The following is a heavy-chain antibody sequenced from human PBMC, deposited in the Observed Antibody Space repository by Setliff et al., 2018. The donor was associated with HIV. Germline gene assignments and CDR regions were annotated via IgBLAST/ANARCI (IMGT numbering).Heavy chain of an antibody. V-gene: IGHV4-4*02. CDR2: IYHSGRT. CDR1: GGSISSSNW. CDR3: VHSLLGAPMVDY. J-gene: IGHJ4*02. Sequence: LSLTCAVSGGSISSSNWWSWVRQPPGKGLEWMGEIYHSGRTYYNPSLKSRVAMSIDTSKNQFSLRLNSVTAADTAMYYCVHSLLGAPMVDYWGQGTLVTVSS. D-gene: IGHD3-16*01.